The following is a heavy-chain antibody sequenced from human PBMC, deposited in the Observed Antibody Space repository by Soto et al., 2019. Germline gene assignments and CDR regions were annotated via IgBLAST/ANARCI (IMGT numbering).Heavy chain of an antibody. CDR2: VNPSGGHT. CDR3: ARGGQVVVVTAALDY. D-gene: IGHD2-21*02. CDR1: GDTFTDYY. J-gene: IGHJ4*02. Sequence: QVQLMQSGAEVKKPGASVKVSCKASGDTFTDYYIPWVRQAPGQGLEWMGTVNPSGGHTTYAQHFLGRVTMTRDTSTSTLYMELTSLTSDDTAIYYCARGGQVVVVTAALDYWGQGTLVTVSS. V-gene: IGHV1-46*01.